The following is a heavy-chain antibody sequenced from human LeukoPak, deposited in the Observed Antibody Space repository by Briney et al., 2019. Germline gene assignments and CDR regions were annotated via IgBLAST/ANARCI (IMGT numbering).Heavy chain of an antibody. J-gene: IGHJ5*02. V-gene: IGHV1-69*05. D-gene: IGHD4-17*01. CDR2: IMPLFGTA. Sequence: SVKVSCKTSGGTFNNSAISWVRQTPGQGLEWLGGIMPLFGTAGYAQKFQGRVTITKDESTRTVYLELTSLTSDDTAVYYCARDVHGDYGSGWFDPWGQGTLVSVSS. CDR3: ARDVHGDYGSGWFDP. CDR1: GGTFNNSA.